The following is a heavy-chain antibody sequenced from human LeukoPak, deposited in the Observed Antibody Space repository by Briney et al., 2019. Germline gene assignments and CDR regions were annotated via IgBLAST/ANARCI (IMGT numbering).Heavy chain of an antibody. CDR2: IKQDGSEK. Sequence: GGSLRLSCAASGFTFSSYWMSWVRQAPGKGLEWVANIKQDGSEKYYVDSVKGRFTISRDNAKNTLYLQMNSLRAEDTAVYYCAKDREGYGYIFDYWGQGTLVTVSS. CDR1: GFTFSSYW. D-gene: IGHD5-18*01. CDR3: AKDREGYGYIFDY. V-gene: IGHV3-7*01. J-gene: IGHJ4*02.